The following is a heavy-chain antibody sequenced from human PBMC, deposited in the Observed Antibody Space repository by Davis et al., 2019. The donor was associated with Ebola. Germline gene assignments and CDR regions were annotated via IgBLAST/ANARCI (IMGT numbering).Heavy chain of an antibody. Sequence: GESLKIPCAASGFTFSSYGMHWVRQAPGKGLEWVAVIWYDGSNKYYADSVKGRFTISRDNSKNTLYLQMNSLRAEDTAVYYCTTTTTHFDYWGQGTLVTVSS. V-gene: IGHV3-33*01. CDR3: TTTTTHFDY. CDR2: IWYDGSNK. CDR1: GFTFSSYG. J-gene: IGHJ4*02. D-gene: IGHD1-26*01.